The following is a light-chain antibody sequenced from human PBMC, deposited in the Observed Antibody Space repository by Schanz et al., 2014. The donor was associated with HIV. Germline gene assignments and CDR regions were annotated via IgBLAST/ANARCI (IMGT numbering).Light chain of an antibody. CDR3: SSYAGTNNLWV. Sequence: QSALTQPASVSGSPGQSITISCTGTSSDVGGYNCVSWYQQHPGKAPKLMIYDVSNRPSGVSNRFSGSKSGNTASLTISGLQAEDEADYYCSSYAGTNNLWVFGGGTKLTVL. V-gene: IGLV2-14*01. CDR1: SSDVGGYNC. CDR2: DVS. J-gene: IGLJ3*02.